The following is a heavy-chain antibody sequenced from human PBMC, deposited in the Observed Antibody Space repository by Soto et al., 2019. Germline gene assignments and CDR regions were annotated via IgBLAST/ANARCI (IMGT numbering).Heavy chain of an antibody. CDR3: ARAQYYYDSSGYFVLASTYYFDV. D-gene: IGHD3-22*01. V-gene: IGHV1-18*01. CDR1: GYTFTSYG. CDR2: ISAYNGNT. Sequence: ASVKVSCKASGYTFTSYGISWVRQAPGQGLEWMGWISAYNGNTNYAQKLQGRVTMTTDTSTSTAYMELRSLRSDDTAVYYCARAQYYYDSSGYFVLASTYYFDVWGQGTMVTVSS. J-gene: IGHJ4*02.